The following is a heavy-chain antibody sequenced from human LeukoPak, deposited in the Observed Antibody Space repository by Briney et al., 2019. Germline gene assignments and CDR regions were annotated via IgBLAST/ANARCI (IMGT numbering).Heavy chain of an antibody. V-gene: IGHV3-21*01. Sequence: PSETLSLTCTVSGGSISSSSYYWGWVRQAPGKGLQWVSSISSSGNYKYYADSVRGRFTISRDNAKNLLILQLNSLRAEDTAVYYCVPWGLWWTGYWGQGTLVSVSS. CDR1: GGSISSSSYY. D-gene: IGHD2-21*01. CDR2: ISSSGNYK. CDR3: VPWGLWWTGY. J-gene: IGHJ4*02.